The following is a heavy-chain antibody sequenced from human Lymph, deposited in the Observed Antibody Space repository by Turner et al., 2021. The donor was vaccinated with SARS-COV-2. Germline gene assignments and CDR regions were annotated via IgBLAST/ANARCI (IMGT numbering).Heavy chain of an antibody. CDR3: ARVVVLRRAYFDY. V-gene: IGHV4-30-4*01. CDR2: IYYSAST. D-gene: IGHD2-8*01. Sequence: VHLQESGPGLWRPSQTLSPTCTVSGGSISSGDYYWSWIRQPPGKGLECIGYIYYSASTYYNASLKSRVTISVDTSKNQFSLKLSSVIAADTAVYYGARVVVLRRAYFDYWGQGTLVTVSS. CDR1: GGSISSGDYY. J-gene: IGHJ4*02.